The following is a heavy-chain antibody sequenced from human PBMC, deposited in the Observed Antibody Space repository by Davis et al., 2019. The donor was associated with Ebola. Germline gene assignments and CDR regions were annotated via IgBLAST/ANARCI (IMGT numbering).Heavy chain of an antibody. CDR3: ASGLLRTGLDV. V-gene: IGHV6-1*01. CDR2: TYYSSKQWYH. Sequence: HSQTPSLTRVISGDSRPTNTAAWNRLRQSQSRGLEWPGRTYYSSKQWYHDYATSVKSRVTVNLDTSKNQFSLHLNSVTPEDTAVYYCASGLLRTGLDVWGKGTTVTVSS. J-gene: IGHJ6*04. D-gene: IGHD5-12*01. CDR1: GDSRPTNTAA.